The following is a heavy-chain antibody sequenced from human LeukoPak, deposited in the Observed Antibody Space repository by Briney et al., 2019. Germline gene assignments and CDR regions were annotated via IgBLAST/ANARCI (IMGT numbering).Heavy chain of an antibody. CDR1: GFTFSSYG. V-gene: IGHV3-33*01. J-gene: IGHJ4*02. D-gene: IGHD3-10*01. CDR3: VRALWFGEAFFDF. CDR2: IWYDGSNK. Sequence: PGRSLRLSCAASGFTFSSYGMHWVRQAPGKGLEWVAVIWYDGSNKYYADSVKGRFTISRDNSKNTLYLQMNSLRAEDTALYYCVRALWFGEAFFDFWGQGALVTVSS.